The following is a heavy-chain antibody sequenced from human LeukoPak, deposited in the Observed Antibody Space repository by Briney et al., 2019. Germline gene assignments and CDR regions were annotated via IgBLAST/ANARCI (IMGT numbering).Heavy chain of an antibody. V-gene: IGHV1-2*02. CDR1: GYTFTDYA. D-gene: IGHD6-6*01. J-gene: IGHJ6*03. Sequence: ASVKVSCKASGYTFTDYAMNWVRQAPGQGLEWMGWINPNSGGTNYAQKFQGRVTMTRDTSISTAYMELSRLRSDDTAVYYCAASAAARRRFSYYYYMDVWGKGTTVTVSS. CDR2: INPNSGGT. CDR3: AASAAARRRFSYYYYMDV.